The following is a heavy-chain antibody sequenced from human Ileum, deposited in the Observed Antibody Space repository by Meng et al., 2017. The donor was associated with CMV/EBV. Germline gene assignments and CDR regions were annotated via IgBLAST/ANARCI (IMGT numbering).Heavy chain of an antibody. D-gene: IGHD6-19*01. CDR2: INAGDGFT. CDR3: AREVAVAGHFDY. J-gene: IGHJ4*02. V-gene: IGHV1-3*01. CDR1: GYTFTSNT. Sequence: QVQLGQSGAEVKKPGASVKVSCTASGYTFTSNTMHWVRQAPGQGLEWMGWINAGDGFTKYSKKFQGRVTITRDTSANTAYMEMSSLRSEDTAVYYCAREVAVAGHFDYWGQGTLVTVSS.